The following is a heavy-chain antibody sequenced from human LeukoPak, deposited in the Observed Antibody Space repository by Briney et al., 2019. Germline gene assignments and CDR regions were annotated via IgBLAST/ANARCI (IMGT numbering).Heavy chain of an antibody. Sequence: SETLSLTCTVSGDSISSTNYYWGWIRQPPGKGLEWIGSIYYSGSTYYNPSLKSRVTISVDTSKNQFSLKLSSVTAADTAVYYCARPYDSSGYLYFDYWGQGTLVTVSS. V-gene: IGHV4-39*01. CDR1: GDSISSTNYY. CDR3: ARPYDSSGYLYFDY. J-gene: IGHJ4*02. D-gene: IGHD3-22*01. CDR2: IYYSGST.